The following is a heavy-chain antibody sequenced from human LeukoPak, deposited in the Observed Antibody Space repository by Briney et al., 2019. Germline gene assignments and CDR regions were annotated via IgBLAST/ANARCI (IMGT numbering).Heavy chain of an antibody. V-gene: IGHV3-74*01. CDR1: GFTFSSYW. Sequence: GGSLRLSCAASGFTFSSYWMHWVRQVPGKGLVWVSRINSDGSSTSYADSVKGRFTVSRDNAKNTLFLQMNSLRAEDTVVYYCARGLRGSPIDYWAQGTLVTVSS. D-gene: IGHD3-16*01. J-gene: IGHJ4*02. CDR2: INSDGSST. CDR3: ARGLRGSPIDY.